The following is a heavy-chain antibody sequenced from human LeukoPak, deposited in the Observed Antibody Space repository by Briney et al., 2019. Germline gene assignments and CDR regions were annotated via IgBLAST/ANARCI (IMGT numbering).Heavy chain of an antibody. D-gene: IGHD1-26*01. Sequence: ASVKVSCKASGYTFTSYDINWVRQATGQGLEWMGWMNPNSGNTGYAQNFQGRVTMTRNTSITTVYMELSSLISEDTAVYYCARGPLGEVGIVRMDVWGQGTTVTVSS. CDR2: MNPNSGNT. V-gene: IGHV1-8*01. CDR3: ARGPLGEVGIVRMDV. J-gene: IGHJ6*02. CDR1: GYTFTSYD.